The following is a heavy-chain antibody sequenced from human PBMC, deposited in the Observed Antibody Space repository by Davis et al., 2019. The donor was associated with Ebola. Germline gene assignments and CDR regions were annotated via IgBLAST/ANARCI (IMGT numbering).Heavy chain of an antibody. CDR2: IKTDGSTT. Sequence: HTGGSLRLSCPASGFTFSNYWLFWVRQTPGKGLVWVSRIKTDGSTTNYADSVRGRFTISRDNAKNTLYLQMNSLRAEDTAVYYCTRGYGWTDYWGQGTLVTVSS. CDR1: GFTFSNYW. D-gene: IGHD5-18*01. J-gene: IGHJ4*02. V-gene: IGHV3-74*01. CDR3: TRGYGWTDY.